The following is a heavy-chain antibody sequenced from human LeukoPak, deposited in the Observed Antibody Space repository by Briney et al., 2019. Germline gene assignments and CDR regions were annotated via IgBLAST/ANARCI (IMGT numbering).Heavy chain of an antibody. D-gene: IGHD6-19*01. CDR3: ANGIQDSSVRPTPAFDY. Sequence: GGSLRLSCAASGFTFSSYAMSWVRQAPGKGLEWVAVISYDGSNKYYADSVKGRFTISRDNSKNTLYLQMNSLRAEDTAVYYCANGIQDSSVRPTPAFDYWGQGTLVTVSS. CDR2: ISYDGSNK. CDR1: GFTFSSYA. V-gene: IGHV3-30*18. J-gene: IGHJ4*02.